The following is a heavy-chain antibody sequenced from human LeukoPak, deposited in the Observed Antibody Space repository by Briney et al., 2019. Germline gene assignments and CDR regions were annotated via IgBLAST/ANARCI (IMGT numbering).Heavy chain of an antibody. CDR1: GYTFTGYY. Sequence: ASVKVPCKASGYTFTGYYMHWVRQAPGQGLEWMGWINPNSGGTNYAQKFQGRVTMTRDTSISTAYMELSRLRSDDTAVYYCAVLGYYYYYMDVWGKGTTVTVSS. CDR2: INPNSGGT. V-gene: IGHV1-2*02. D-gene: IGHD2-15*01. CDR3: AVLGYYYYYMDV. J-gene: IGHJ6*03.